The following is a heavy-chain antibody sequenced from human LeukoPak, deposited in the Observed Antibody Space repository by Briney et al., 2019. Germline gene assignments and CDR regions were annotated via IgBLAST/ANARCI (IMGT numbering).Heavy chain of an antibody. CDR3: ATLFLCYGCSSSSDSFNI. V-gene: IGHV3-74*01. D-gene: IGHD6-6*01. J-gene: IGHJ3*02. Sequence: GGSLRLSCEASGFTFSRYWMRWVRQAPGKGLVWVSRINSDGSRTTYADSVRGRFTISRDNAKNTLYLQMNSLRAEDTAVYYCATLFLCYGCSSSSDSFNIWGQGTMVTVSS. CDR2: INSDGSRT. CDR1: GFTFSRYW.